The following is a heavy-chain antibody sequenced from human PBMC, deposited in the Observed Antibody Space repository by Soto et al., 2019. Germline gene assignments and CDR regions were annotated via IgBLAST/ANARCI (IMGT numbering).Heavy chain of an antibody. J-gene: IGHJ3*02. CDR2: ISSSSSYI. CDR3: ARDLGYYDSSGRRSAFDI. V-gene: IGHV3-21*01. D-gene: IGHD3-22*01. Sequence: GGSLRLSCAASGFTFSSYSMNWVRQAPRKGLEWVSSISSSSSYIYYADSVKDRFTISRDNAKNSLYLQMNSLRAEDTAVYYCARDLGYYDSSGRRSAFDIWGQGTMVTVSS. CDR1: GFTFSSYS.